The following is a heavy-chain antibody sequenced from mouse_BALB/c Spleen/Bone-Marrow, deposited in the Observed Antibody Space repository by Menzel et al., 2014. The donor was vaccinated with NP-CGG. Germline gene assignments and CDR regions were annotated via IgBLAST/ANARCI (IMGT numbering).Heavy chain of an antibody. D-gene: IGHD1-1*01. CDR2: IWGDGRT. V-gene: IGHV2-6-7*01. CDR3: ARNYYDSSFYFDY. CDR1: GFSLTDYG. Sequence: VQLVESGPGLVAPSQSLSITCTVSGFSLTDYGVNWVRQPPGKGLEWLGMIWGDGRTDYSSALKSRLSISKDNSKSQVFLKMNSLQTDDTARYYCARNYYDSSFYFDYWGQGTTLTVSS. J-gene: IGHJ2*01.